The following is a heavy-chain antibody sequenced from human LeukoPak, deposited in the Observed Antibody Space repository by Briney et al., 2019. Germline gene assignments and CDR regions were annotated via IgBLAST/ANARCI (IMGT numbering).Heavy chain of an antibody. V-gene: IGHV1-46*01. Sequence: ASVKVSCKASGYTFTSYWIQWVRPAPGQGLEWMGLINPDGGSTAYAHRFQGRVIMTRDTSTSTAYMDLSSLRSEDTAVYHCARAPRNSSTMLDYWGQGTLVTVSS. J-gene: IGHJ4*02. CDR3: ARAPRNSSTMLDY. CDR1: GYTFTSYW. CDR2: INPDGGST. D-gene: IGHD1-14*01.